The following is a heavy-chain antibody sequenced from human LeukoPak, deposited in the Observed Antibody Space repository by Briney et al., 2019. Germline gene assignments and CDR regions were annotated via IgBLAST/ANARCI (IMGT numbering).Heavy chain of an antibody. CDR3: ARREAIVVLGRGAFDI. D-gene: IGHD3-22*01. Sequence: SETLSLTCAVAGDSISITNWWSWVRQPPGKGLEWIGEIYHRGNTKYNSSLKSRVIISVDKSKNQFSLNLDSVTAADTAVYYCARREAIVVLGRGAFDIWRQGTMLTVPS. V-gene: IGHV4-4*02. CDR1: GDSISITNW. J-gene: IGHJ3*02. CDR2: IYHRGNT.